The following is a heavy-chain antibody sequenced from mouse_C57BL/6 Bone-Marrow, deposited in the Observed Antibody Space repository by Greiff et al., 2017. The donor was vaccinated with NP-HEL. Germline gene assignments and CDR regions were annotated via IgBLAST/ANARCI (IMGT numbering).Heavy chain of an antibody. Sequence: VQLKQSGGGLVKPGGSLKLSCAASGFTFSSYTMSWVRQTPEKRLEWVATISGGGGNTYYPDSVKGRFTISRDNAKNTLYLQMSSLRSEDTALYYCARELVFDYWGQGTTLTVSS. V-gene: IGHV5-9*01. D-gene: IGHD2-2*01. CDR1: GFTFSSYT. J-gene: IGHJ2*01. CDR2: ISGGGGNT. CDR3: ARELVFDY.